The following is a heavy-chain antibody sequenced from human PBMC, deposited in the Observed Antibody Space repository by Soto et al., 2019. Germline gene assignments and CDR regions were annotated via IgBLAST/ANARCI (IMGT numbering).Heavy chain of an antibody. V-gene: IGHV1-24*01. CDR2: FDPEDGET. D-gene: IGHD3-3*01. CDR1: GYTLSELS. CDR3: TTGQRTLRFFEWLSRYYFDF. Sequence: QVQLVQSGAEVKKPGASVKVSCKVSGYTLSELSMHWVRQAPGKGLEWMGGFDPEDGETLYAQKFQGRVSMTEDTSTDTAYMELSSLTSEDTAVYYCTTGQRTLRFFEWLSRYYFDFWGQGTLVTVSS. J-gene: IGHJ4*02.